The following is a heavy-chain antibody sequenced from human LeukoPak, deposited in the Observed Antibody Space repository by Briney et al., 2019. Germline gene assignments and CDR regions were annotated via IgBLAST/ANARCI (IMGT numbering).Heavy chain of an antibody. J-gene: IGHJ6*02. CDR2: ISYDGSNK. CDR3: AKEFGDYLRYYYGMDV. CDR1: GFIFSNYA. Sequence: GGSLRLSCAASGFIFSNYAMSWVRQAPGKGLEWVAVISYDGSNKYYADSVKGRFTISRDNSKNTLYLQMNSLRAEDTAVYYCAKEFGDYLRYYYGMDVWGQGTTVTVSS. V-gene: IGHV3-30*18. D-gene: IGHD4-17*01.